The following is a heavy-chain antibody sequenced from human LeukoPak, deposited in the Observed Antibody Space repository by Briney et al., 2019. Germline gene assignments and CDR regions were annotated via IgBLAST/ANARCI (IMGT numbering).Heavy chain of an antibody. J-gene: IGHJ5*02. D-gene: IGHD3-10*01. CDR2: IYYSGST. CDR3: ARSSGGPLWFGETTGFDP. Sequence: SETLSLTCTVSGGSISSGGYYWSWIRQHPGKGLEWIGYIYYSGSTYYNPSLKSRVTISVDTSKNQSSLKLSSVTAADTAVYYCARSSGGPLWFGETTGFDPWGQGTLVTVSS. CDR1: GGSISSGGYY. V-gene: IGHV4-31*03.